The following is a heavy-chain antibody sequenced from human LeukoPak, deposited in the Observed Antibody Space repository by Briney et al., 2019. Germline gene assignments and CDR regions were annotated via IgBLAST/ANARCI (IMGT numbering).Heavy chain of an antibody. V-gene: IGHV4-39*01. CDR1: GGSLSSSSYY. Sequence: SETLSLTCSVSGGSLSSSSYYWGWIRQPPGKGLEWIGSVSNSGSTYYTPSLKSRVSISVDMSKNQFSLKLSSVTAADTAIYYCARTEYSWNYNYWGQGILVTVSS. CDR3: ARTEYSWNYNY. J-gene: IGHJ4*02. CDR2: VSNSGST. D-gene: IGHD1-7*01.